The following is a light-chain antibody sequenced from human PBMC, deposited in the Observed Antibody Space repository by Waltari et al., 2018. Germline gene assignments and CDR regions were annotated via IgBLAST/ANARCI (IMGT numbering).Light chain of an antibody. CDR3: CSHRSGNTLGV. Sequence: QSALTQPASVSGSPGQSIAITCTGTIYDVGGYNYVSWYQQHPGKAPQLLIYDVATRPPCVSDRCAASKSCNTASVSIPGLQAEDEAHYYCCSHRSGNTLGVFGGGTKLTVL. V-gene: IGLV2-14*03. J-gene: IGLJ2*01. CDR2: DVA. CDR1: IYDVGGYNY.